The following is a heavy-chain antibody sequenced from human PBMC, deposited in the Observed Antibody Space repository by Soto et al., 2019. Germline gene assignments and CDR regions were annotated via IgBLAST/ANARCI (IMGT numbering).Heavy chain of an antibody. J-gene: IGHJ4*02. CDR3: AKVVVAATRHTDFDS. CDR2: VYYDGST. D-gene: IGHD2-15*01. Sequence: SETLSLTCTVSGGSINSNNYFWAWIRQPPGKGLAWLASVYYDGSTYYNPSLKSRVSISVDTSKNHFSLKLSSVTAADTAVYYCAKVVVAATRHTDFDSWGQGTLVTVS. CDR1: GGSINSNNYF. V-gene: IGHV4-39*02.